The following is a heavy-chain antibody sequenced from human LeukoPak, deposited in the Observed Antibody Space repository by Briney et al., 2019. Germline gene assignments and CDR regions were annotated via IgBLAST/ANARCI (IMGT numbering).Heavy chain of an antibody. CDR1: GGSISSGSYF. CDR3: ARRSILGANWFDP. D-gene: IGHD3-3*01. V-gene: IGHV4-61*02. Sequence: SQTLSLTCTVSGGSISSGSYFWSWIRPPAGKGLECIGRIYTSGSTNYNPSLKSRVTISVDTSKNQFSLKLSSGTAADTAVYYCARRSILGANWFDPWGQGTLVTVSS. CDR2: IYTSGST. J-gene: IGHJ5*02.